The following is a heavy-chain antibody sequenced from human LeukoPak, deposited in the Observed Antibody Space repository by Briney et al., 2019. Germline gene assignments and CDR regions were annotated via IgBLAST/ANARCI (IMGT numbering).Heavy chain of an antibody. CDR1: GYTFTSYG. CDR2: ISAYNGNT. Sequence: ASVKVSCKASGYTFTSYGISWVRQAPGQGLEWMGWISAYNGNTNYAQKLQGRVTMTTDTSTSTAYMEPRSLRSDDPAVYYCARGPMVRGGYYYMDVWGKGTTVTVSS. J-gene: IGHJ6*03. CDR3: ARGPMVRGGYYYMDV. V-gene: IGHV1-18*01. D-gene: IGHD3-10*01.